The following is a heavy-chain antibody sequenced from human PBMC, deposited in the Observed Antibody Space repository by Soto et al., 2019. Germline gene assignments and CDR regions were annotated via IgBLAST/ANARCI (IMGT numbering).Heavy chain of an antibody. V-gene: IGHV3-23*01. CDR2: ISGSGGST. D-gene: IGHD6-19*01. J-gene: IGHJ4*02. CDR3: AKDMEGYRSGSGYFDY. CDR1: GFTFSSYA. Sequence: HPGGSLRLSCAASGFTFSSYAMSWVRQAPGKGLEWVSAISGSGGSTYYADSVKGRFTISRDNSKNTLYLQMNSLRAEDTAVYYCAKDMEGYRSGSGYFDYWAQGTLVTFSS.